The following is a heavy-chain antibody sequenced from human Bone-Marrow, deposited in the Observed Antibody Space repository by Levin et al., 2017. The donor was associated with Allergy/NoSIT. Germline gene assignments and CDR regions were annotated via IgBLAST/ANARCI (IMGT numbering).Heavy chain of an antibody. CDR1: GASISSSSYY. CDR3: ARAGETDYYDRSGYFDFDS. D-gene: IGHD3-22*01. J-gene: IGHJ4*02. Sequence: SETLSLTCTVSGASISSSSYYWGWIRQPPGKGLEWIGSIYYSGSTYYNPSLKSRVTISVDTSKNQFSLKLSSVTAADTAAYYCARAGETDYYDRSGYFDFDSWGQGTLVTVSS. CDR2: IYYSGST. V-gene: IGHV4-39*07.